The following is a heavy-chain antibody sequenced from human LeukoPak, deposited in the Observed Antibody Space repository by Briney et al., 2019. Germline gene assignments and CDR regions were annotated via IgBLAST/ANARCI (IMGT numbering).Heavy chain of an antibody. V-gene: IGHV3-11*04. CDR2: ISPSGITT. Sequence: GGSLRLSCAASGFTLSDYYMSWIRQAPGKGLEWVSYISPSGITTYYTDSVKGRFTISRDNAKNSLSLQINSLRVEDTAVYYCARAYTGSFSRALEYWGRGTLVTVSS. CDR3: ARAYTGSFSRALEY. D-gene: IGHD1-26*01. CDR1: GFTLSDYY. J-gene: IGHJ4*02.